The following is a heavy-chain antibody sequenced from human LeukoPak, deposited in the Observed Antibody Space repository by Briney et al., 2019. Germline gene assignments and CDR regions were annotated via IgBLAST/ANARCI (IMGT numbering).Heavy chain of an antibody. Sequence: SVKVSCKASGGTFSSYAISWVRQAPGQGLEWMGRIIPILGIANYAQKFQGRVTITADKSTSTAYMELRSLRSDDTAVYYCARDHVSVAGNWYFDLWGRGTLVTVSS. J-gene: IGHJ2*01. CDR1: GGTFSSYA. CDR3: ARDHVSVAGNWYFDL. V-gene: IGHV1-69*04. CDR2: IIPILGIA. D-gene: IGHD6-19*01.